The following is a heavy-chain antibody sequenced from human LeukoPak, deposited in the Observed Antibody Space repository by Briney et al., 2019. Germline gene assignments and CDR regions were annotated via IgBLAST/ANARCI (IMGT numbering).Heavy chain of an antibody. V-gene: IGHV3-48*01. CDR1: GFTFNTYT. CDR3: ARDTKN. J-gene: IGHJ4*02. D-gene: IGHD1-1*01. CDR2: ISGSSGII. Sequence: PGGCLRLSCAASGFTFNTYTMNWVRQAPGKGLEWVSYISGSSGIIDYADSVKGRFTISRDNSKNTLYLQLNSLRVEDTAVYYCARDTKNWGQGTLVTVSS.